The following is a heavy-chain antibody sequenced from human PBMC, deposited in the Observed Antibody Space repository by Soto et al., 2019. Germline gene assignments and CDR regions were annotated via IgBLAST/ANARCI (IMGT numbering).Heavy chain of an antibody. Sequence: QVQLVQSGAEVKKPGASVKVSCKASGYTFTAYYIHWVRQAPGQRLQWMGWVNPNNGDTSYAQKFQGWVTMTRDTSISTAYMELNRLKSDDTAVYFCARETNGMDVWGQGTTVTASS. CDR3: ARETNGMDV. CDR2: VNPNNGDT. CDR1: GYTFTAYY. J-gene: IGHJ6*02. V-gene: IGHV1-2*04.